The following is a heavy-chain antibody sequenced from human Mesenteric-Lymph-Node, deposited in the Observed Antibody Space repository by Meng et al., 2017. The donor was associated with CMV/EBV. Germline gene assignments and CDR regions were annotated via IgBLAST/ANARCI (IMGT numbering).Heavy chain of an antibody. V-gene: IGHV3-7*03. D-gene: IGHD3-3*01. CDR2: IKQDGSEK. CDR1: GFTFSNYW. Sequence: GGPLRLSCAASGFTFSNYWMSWVRQAPGKGLEWVANIKQDGSEKYHVDSVKGRFTISRDNAKSSLYLQMNSLRAEDTAVYYCAKNHQWTTIVGALIIDDFDQWGQGTLVTVSS. CDR3: AKNHQWTTIVGALIIDDFDQ. J-gene: IGHJ4*02.